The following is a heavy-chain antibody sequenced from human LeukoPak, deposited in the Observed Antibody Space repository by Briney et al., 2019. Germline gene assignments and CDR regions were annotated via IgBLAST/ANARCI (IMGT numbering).Heavy chain of an antibody. D-gene: IGHD2-2*01. CDR2: ISWNSGSI. Sequence: GGSLRLSCAASGFTFDDYAMHWVRQAPGKGLEWVSGISWNSGSIGYADSVEGRFTISGDNAKNSLYLQMNSLRAEDTALYYCAKAHCSSTSCQSYYWGQGTLVTVSS. CDR3: AKAHCSSTSCQSYY. CDR1: GFTFDDYA. V-gene: IGHV3-9*01. J-gene: IGHJ4*02.